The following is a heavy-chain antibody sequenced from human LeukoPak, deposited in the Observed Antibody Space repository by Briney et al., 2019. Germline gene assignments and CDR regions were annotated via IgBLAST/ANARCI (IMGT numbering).Heavy chain of an antibody. CDR1: GFTFDDYA. CDR2: ISWNSGSI. V-gene: IGHV3-9*01. Sequence: GRSLRLSCAASGFTFDDYAMHWVRQAPGKGLEWVSGISWNSGSIGYADSVKGRFTISRDNAKNSLYLQMNSLRAEDTAVYYCAKDQHVLPRPSFDYWGQGTLVTVSS. CDR3: AKDQHVLPRPSFDY. D-gene: IGHD3-10*01. J-gene: IGHJ4*02.